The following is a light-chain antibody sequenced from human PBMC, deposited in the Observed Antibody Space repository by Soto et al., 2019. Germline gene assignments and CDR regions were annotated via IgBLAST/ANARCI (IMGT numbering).Light chain of an antibody. CDR1: HSISSY. J-gene: IGKJ2*01. CDR3: QQSYSTPPT. CDR2: AAS. Sequence: DIPMTQSPSSLSASVGDRVTITCRASHSISSYLDWYQHKPGEAPKLLIYAASSLQSGVPSRFSGSGSGTDFTLTISSLQPEDFATYYCQQSYSTPPTFGQGTKVDIK. V-gene: IGKV1-39*01.